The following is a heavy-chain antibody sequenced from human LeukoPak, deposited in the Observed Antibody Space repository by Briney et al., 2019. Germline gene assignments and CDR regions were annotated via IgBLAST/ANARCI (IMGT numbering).Heavy chain of an antibody. CDR3: AKRGVVIRVFLVGFHKEASYFDS. V-gene: IGHV3-20*04. CDR2: INWSGGST. J-gene: IGHJ4*02. Sequence: GGSLRLSCTASGFAFDEHGMSWVRQVPGKGLEWVSGINWSGGSTGYADPLRGRFTISRGNAKNSLYLQMDSLRAEDTAVYFCAKRGVVIRVFLVGFHKEASYFDSWGQGALVTVSS. D-gene: IGHD3-10*01. CDR1: GFAFDEHG.